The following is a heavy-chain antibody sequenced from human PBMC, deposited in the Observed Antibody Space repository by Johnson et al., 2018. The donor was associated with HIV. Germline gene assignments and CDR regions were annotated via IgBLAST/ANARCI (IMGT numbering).Heavy chain of an antibody. V-gene: IGHV3-30*03. Sequence: VQLVESGGGVVQPGRSLRLSCEASGFTFSSYGMAWVRQAPGKGLEWVTVISFAGVKKYYADSVKGRFTISRDNSKNTLYLQMNSLRAEDTAVYYCARDERDYYDSHAFDIWGQGTMVTVSS. CDR3: ARDERDYYDSHAFDI. D-gene: IGHD3-22*01. CDR1: GFTFSSYG. CDR2: ISFAGVKK. J-gene: IGHJ3*02.